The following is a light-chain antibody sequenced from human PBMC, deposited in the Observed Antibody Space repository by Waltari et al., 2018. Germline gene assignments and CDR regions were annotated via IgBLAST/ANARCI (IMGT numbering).Light chain of an antibody. Sequence: DIQMTQSPSTLSAYVGDSVTITCRASQDIGPYLAWYQQKPGKAPNLLIYKSSILESGVPSRFSGSGSGTEFTLTITSLQPDDFATYYCQQYATYHTFGQGTKLEI. J-gene: IGKJ2*01. CDR1: QDIGPY. V-gene: IGKV1-5*03. CDR3: QQYATYHT. CDR2: KSS.